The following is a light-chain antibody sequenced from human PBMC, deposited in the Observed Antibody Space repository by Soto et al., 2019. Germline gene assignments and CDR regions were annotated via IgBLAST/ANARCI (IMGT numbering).Light chain of an antibody. CDR3: QQYDRSPIFT. CDR1: QSVSSNY. CDR2: GAT. V-gene: IGKV3-20*01. Sequence: EIVLTQSPGTLSLSPGERATLSCRASQSVSSNYLAWYQQKPGQAPRLLIYGATNRATGIPDRFSGSVSGADFTLTISRLEPEDFAVYYCQQYDRSPIFTFGPGTKVDI. J-gene: IGKJ3*01.